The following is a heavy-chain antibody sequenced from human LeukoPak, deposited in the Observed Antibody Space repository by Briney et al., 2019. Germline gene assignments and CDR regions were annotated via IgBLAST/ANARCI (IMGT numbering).Heavy chain of an antibody. CDR3: AREGVAYCGGDCYSFWSDP. J-gene: IGHJ5*02. CDR2: MYTSGST. CDR1: GGSISSGSYY. V-gene: IGHV4-61*02. D-gene: IGHD2-21*02. Sequence: PSQTLSLTCTVSGGSISSGSYYWSWIRQPAGKGLEWIGRMYTSGSTNYNPSLKSRVTISVDTSRNQFSLKLSSVTAADTAVYYCAREGVAYCGGDCYSFWSDPWGQGTLVTVSS.